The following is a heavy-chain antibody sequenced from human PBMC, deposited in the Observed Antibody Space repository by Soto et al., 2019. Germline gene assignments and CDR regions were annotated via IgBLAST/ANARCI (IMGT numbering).Heavy chain of an antibody. J-gene: IGHJ4*02. CDR2: ISNDGSNK. V-gene: IGHV3-30-3*01. Sequence: QVQLVESGGDVVQPGRSLRLSCAASGFTFSSYAMHWVRQAPGKGLEWVVVISNDGSNKYYADSVKGRFTISRDNSKNTLYLQMNSLRVEDTAVYYCARGWGGNSAYFDYWGQGTLVTVSS. CDR1: GFTFSSYA. D-gene: IGHD2-21*02. CDR3: ARGWGGNSAYFDY.